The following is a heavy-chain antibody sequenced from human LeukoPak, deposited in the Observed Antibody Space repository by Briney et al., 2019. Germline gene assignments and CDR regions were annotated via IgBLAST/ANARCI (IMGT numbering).Heavy chain of an antibody. CDR2: IDYSGST. V-gene: IGHV4-59*01. CDR3: ARERRVGDFDY. Sequence: PSESLCLTCTVSVGSISSYYGSWIREPPGKGLEWIGYIDYSGSTNYNPSLKSRVTISVDTSKNQFSLKLSSVTAADTAVYYCARERRVGDFDYWGQGTLVTVSS. CDR1: VGSISSYY. D-gene: IGHD2-15*01. J-gene: IGHJ4*02.